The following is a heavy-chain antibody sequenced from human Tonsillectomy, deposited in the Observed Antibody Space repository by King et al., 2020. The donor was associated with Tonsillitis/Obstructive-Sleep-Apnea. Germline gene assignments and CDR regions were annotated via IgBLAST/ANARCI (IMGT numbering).Heavy chain of an antibody. CDR1: GGSISGSNW. Sequence: VQLQESGPGLVKPSGTLSLTCAVSGGSISGSNWWTWIRQPPGKGLEWIGEIHHSGSTNYNPSLKSRVTITVDKSKNQFSLKLSSVPAADTAVYYCVRGVSDYDFWSGYYSVWGQGTLVTVSS. V-gene: IGHV4-4*02. J-gene: IGHJ4*02. D-gene: IGHD3-3*01. CDR3: VRGVSDYDFWSGYYSV. CDR2: IHHSGST.